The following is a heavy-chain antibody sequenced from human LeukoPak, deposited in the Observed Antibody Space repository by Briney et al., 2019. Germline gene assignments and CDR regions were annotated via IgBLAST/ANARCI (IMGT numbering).Heavy chain of an antibody. Sequence: GGSLRLSCAASGFTFSSYAMSWVRQAPGKGLEWVSAISGSGGSTYYADSVKGRFTISRDNSKNTLYLQMNSLRAEDTAVYYCARNGEDYDILTGSLDYWGQGTLATVSS. J-gene: IGHJ4*02. V-gene: IGHV3-23*01. D-gene: IGHD3-9*01. CDR3: ARNGEDYDILTGSLDY. CDR2: ISGSGGST. CDR1: GFTFSSYA.